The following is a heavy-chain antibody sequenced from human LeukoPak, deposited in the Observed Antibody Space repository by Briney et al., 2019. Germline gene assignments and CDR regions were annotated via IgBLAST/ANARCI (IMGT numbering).Heavy chain of an antibody. V-gene: IGHV4-34*01. J-gene: IGHJ4*02. CDR3: ARSKSGDYGWDY. D-gene: IGHD4-17*01. Sequence: SETLSLTCAVYGGSFSGYYWSWIRQPPGKGLEWIGEINHSGSTNYNPSLKSRVTISVDTSKNQFSLKLSSVTAADTAVYHCARSKSGDYGWDYWGQGILVTVSS. CDR2: INHSGST. CDR1: GGSFSGYY.